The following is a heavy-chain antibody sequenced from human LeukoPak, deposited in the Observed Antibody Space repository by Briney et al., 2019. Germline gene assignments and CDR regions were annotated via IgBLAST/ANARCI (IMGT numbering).Heavy chain of an antibody. Sequence: ASVKVSCKASGYTFTSYYMHWVRQAPGQGLEWMGIINPSGGSTSYAQKFQGRVTMTRDTSTSTVYMELSSLRSEDTAVYYCARDSQYGDYEVYFDHWGQGTLVTVSS. D-gene: IGHD4-17*01. J-gene: IGHJ4*02. CDR3: ARDSQYGDYEVYFDH. V-gene: IGHV1-46*01. CDR1: GYTFTSYY. CDR2: INPSGGST.